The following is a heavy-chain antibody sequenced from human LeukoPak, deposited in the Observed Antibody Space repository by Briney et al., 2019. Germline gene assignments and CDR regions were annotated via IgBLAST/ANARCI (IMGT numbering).Heavy chain of an antibody. V-gene: IGHV1-18*01. CDR3: ARGVVGEYCGGDCFSYDY. CDR2: IGAYNGNT. CDR1: GYTFTSYG. J-gene: IGHJ4*02. D-gene: IGHD2-21*01. Sequence: ASVKVSCKASGYTFTSYGISWVRQAPGQGLEWMGWIGAYNGNTNYAQKLQGRVTMTTDTSTSTAYMELRSLRSDDTAVYYCARGVVGEYCGGDCFSYDYWGQGTLVTVSS.